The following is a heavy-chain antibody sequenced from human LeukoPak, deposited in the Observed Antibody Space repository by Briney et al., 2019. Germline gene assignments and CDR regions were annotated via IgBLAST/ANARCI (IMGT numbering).Heavy chain of an antibody. D-gene: IGHD4-17*01. CDR2: ISGNGGSP. CDR3: AKAYGDYKN. CDR1: GFTFSSYA. V-gene: IGHV3-23*01. Sequence: SGGSLRLSCAASGFTFSSYAMSWVRQGPGKGLEWVSTISGNGGSPYYPDSVKGRFTISRDNSKNTLYLQMNSLRAEDTAVYYCAKAYGDYKNWGQGTLVTVSS. J-gene: IGHJ4*02.